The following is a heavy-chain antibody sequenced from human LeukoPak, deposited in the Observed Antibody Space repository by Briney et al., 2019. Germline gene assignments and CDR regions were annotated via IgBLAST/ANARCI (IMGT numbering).Heavy chain of an antibody. V-gene: IGHV1-46*01. CDR1: GYTFTSYY. CDR3: ARVGWGYNVYYYYNYMDV. Sequence: VASVKVSCKASGYTFTSYYMHWVRRAPGQGLEWMGIINPSGGSTSYAQKFQGRVTMTRNTSISTAYMELSSLRSEDTAVYYCARVGWGYNVYYYYNYMDVWGKGTTVTVSS. D-gene: IGHD5-12*01. CDR2: INPSGGST. J-gene: IGHJ6*03.